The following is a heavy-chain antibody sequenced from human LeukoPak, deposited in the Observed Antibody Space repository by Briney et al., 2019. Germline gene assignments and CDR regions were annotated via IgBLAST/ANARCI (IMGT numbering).Heavy chain of an antibody. Sequence: GGSLRLSCAASGFTFSSYWMHWVRQAPGKGLVWVSRIKGDGSRTFYADPVKGRFTISRDNAKNTLYLQMNSLRAEDTAVYYCARSDHFDYWGQGTLVTVSS. J-gene: IGHJ4*02. CDR2: IKGDGSRT. CDR3: ARSDHFDY. CDR1: GFTFSSYW. V-gene: IGHV3-74*01.